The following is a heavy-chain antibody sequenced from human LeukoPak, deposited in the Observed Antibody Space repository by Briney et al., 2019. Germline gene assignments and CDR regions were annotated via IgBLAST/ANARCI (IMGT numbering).Heavy chain of an antibody. CDR2: ISYDGSSK. D-gene: IGHD2-2*01. Sequence: GGSLRLSCAASGFTFSSYGMHWVRQAPGKGLEWVAVISYDGSSKYYADSVKGRFTISRDNSKNTLYLQMNSLRAEDTAVYYCAKGVAVVVVPAAMDYWGQGTLVTASS. J-gene: IGHJ4*02. CDR3: AKGVAVVVVPAAMDY. V-gene: IGHV3-30*18. CDR1: GFTFSSYG.